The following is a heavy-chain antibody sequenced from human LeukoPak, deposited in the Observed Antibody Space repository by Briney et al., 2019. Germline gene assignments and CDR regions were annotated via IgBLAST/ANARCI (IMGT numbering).Heavy chain of an antibody. D-gene: IGHD3-22*01. V-gene: IGHV3-11*01. CDR1: GFSFSDYY. CDR2: ISGSGSDL. Sequence: GGSLRLSCVARGFSFSDYYMSWIRQAPGRGLEWISYISGSGSDLYYADSVKGRFTISRDNANNSLYLQMNSLRAEDTAVYYCARSIGYYYTMDVWGQGTTVTVSS. J-gene: IGHJ6*02. CDR3: ARSIGYYYTMDV.